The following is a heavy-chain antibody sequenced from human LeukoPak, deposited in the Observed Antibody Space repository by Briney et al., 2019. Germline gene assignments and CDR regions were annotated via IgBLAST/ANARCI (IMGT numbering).Heavy chain of an antibody. CDR2: IYYSGST. Sequence: SQTLSLTCTVSGGSISSGGYYWSWIRQHPGKGLEWIGYIYYSGSTYYNPSLKSRVTISVDTSKNQFSLKLSSVTAADTAVYYCAQRILTGYYFAYWGQGTLVTVSS. V-gene: IGHV4-31*03. CDR1: GGSISSGGYY. J-gene: IGHJ4*02. D-gene: IGHD3-9*01. CDR3: AQRILTGYYFAY.